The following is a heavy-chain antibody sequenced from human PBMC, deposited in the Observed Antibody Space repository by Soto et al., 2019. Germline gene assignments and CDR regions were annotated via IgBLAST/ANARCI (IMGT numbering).Heavy chain of an antibody. CDR3: ARHRIAVAGPLDY. CDR2: IYYDGSV. V-gene: IGHV4-39*01. D-gene: IGHD6-19*01. J-gene: IGHJ4*02. CDR1: GGAIRNSIYY. Sequence: SETLSLTCTVSGGAIRNSIYYWGWIRQPPGKGLEWIGTIYYDGSVSYSPSLKSRVTLSVDTSRNHFSVKINSVTAADTAVYFCARHRIAVAGPLDYWGQGTLVTVSS.